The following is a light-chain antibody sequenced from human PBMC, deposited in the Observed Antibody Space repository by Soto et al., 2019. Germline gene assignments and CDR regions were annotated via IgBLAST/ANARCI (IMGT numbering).Light chain of an antibody. CDR1: QSVSSSF. Sequence: IVLTQSPGTLSLSPEEKATLACRAGQSVSSSFLAWYQQKPGQAPRLLIYGASNRATGISDRFSGSGSGTDFTLTISRLEPEDFAVYYCQQYASSLWTFGQGTNVDIK. J-gene: IGKJ1*01. V-gene: IGKV3-20*01. CDR2: GAS. CDR3: QQYASSLWT.